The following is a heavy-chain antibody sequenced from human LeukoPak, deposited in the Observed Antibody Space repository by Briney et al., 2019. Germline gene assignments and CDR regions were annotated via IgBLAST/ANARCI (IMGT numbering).Heavy chain of an antibody. CDR2: MSYDGSNK. CDR3: ASQYYDSSGYYTPAD. D-gene: IGHD3-22*01. J-gene: IGHJ4*02. Sequence: GGSLRLSCAASGFTFSSYAMHWVRQAPGKGLEWVAVMSYDGSNKYYADSVKGRFTISRDNAKNSLYLQMNSLRAEDTAVYYCASQYYDSSGYYTPADWGQGTLVTVSS. V-gene: IGHV3-30*04. CDR1: GFTFSSYA.